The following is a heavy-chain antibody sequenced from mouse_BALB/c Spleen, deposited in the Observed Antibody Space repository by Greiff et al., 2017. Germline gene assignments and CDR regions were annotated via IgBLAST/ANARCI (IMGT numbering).Heavy chain of an antibody. D-gene: IGHD1-1*01. CDR2: IYPGDGDT. J-gene: IGHJ4*01. CDR1: GYTFTSYW. Sequence: QVQLKQSGAELARPGASVKLSCKASGYTFTSYWMQWVKQRPGQGLEWIGAIYPGDGDTRYTQKFKGKATLTADKSSSTAYMQLSSLASEDSAVYYCARDLRNYAMDYWGQGTSVTVSS. V-gene: IGHV1-87*01. CDR3: ARDLRNYAMDY.